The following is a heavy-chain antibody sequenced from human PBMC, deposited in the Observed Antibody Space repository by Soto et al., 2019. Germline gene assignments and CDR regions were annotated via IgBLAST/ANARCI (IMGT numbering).Heavy chain of an antibody. CDR1: GGTFSSYT. V-gene: IGHV1-69*04. D-gene: IGHD6-6*01. Sequence: SVKVSCKASGGTFSSYTISWVRQAPGQGLEWMGRIIPILGIANYAQKFQGRVTITADKSTSTAYMELSSLRSEDTAVYYYARDIAARRGDDYWGQGTLVTVSS. J-gene: IGHJ4*02. CDR3: ARDIAARRGDDY. CDR2: IIPILGIA.